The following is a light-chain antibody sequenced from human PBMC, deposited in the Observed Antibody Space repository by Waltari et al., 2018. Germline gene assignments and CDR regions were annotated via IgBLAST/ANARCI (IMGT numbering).Light chain of an antibody. CDR3: SSYAGSNNFVV. J-gene: IGLJ2*01. V-gene: IGLV2-8*01. CDR1: SSDVGGYNY. Sequence: QSALTQPPSASGSPGQSVTISCTGTSSDVGGYNYVSWYQQHPGKAPKLMIYAVSKRPSGVPDRFSGSKSGNTASLTVSGLQADDEADYYCSSYAGSNNFVVFGGGTKLTVL. CDR2: AVS.